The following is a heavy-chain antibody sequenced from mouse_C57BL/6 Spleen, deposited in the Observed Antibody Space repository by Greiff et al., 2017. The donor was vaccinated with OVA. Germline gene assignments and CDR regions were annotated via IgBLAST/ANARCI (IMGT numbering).Heavy chain of an antibody. V-gene: IGHV5-6*01. CDR2: IFRGSSYT. D-gene: IGHD2-3*01. CDR1: GFTFSSYG. CDR3: ARHGGDGYPLFGY. Sequence: EVQGVESGGDLVKPGGSLKLSCAASGFTFSSYGMSWVRQTPDNRLEWVATIFRGSSYTYYPDSVKGRFTFSRDNAKNTLYLHISSLTSEDTAMYYCARHGGDGYPLFGYWGQGTTLTVSS. J-gene: IGHJ2*01.